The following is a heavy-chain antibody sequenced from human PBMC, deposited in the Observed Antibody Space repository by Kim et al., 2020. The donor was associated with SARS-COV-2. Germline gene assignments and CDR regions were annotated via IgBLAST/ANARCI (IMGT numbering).Heavy chain of an antibody. CDR3: ARHPWTKYSGYDYGSDAFDI. Sequence: SETLSLTCTVSGGSISSSSYYWGWIRQPPGKGLEWIGSIYYSGSTYYNPSLKSRVTISVDTSKNQFSLKLSSVTAADTAVYYCARHPWTKYSGYDYGSDAFDIWGQGTMVTVSS. J-gene: IGHJ3*02. CDR2: IYYSGST. V-gene: IGHV4-39*01. D-gene: IGHD5-12*01. CDR1: GGSISSSSYY.